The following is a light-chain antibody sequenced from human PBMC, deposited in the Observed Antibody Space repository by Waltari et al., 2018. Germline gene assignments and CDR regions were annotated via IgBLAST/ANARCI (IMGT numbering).Light chain of an antibody. CDR3: QQFGDSVWT. CDR2: RAS. Sequence: ETVLTQSPGTLSLSPGETATLSCRASQSVGSSYLAWYHQKPGRAPRLLIYRASTRATGIPDRFSGSGSGTDFTLTISGLEPEDSAVYYCQQFGDSVWTFGQGTKVEIK. CDR1: QSVGSSY. V-gene: IGKV3-20*01. J-gene: IGKJ1*01.